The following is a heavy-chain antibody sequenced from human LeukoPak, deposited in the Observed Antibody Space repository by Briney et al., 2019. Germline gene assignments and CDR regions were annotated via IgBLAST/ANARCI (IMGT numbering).Heavy chain of an antibody. CDR2: IHPGDSDT. CDR3: ARGKYGYNYDY. V-gene: IGHV5-51*01. CDR1: GYSFTTYW. J-gene: IGHJ4*02. Sequence: GESLKISCKTSGYSFTTYWIGWVRQMPGKGLEWMGVIHPGDSDTRYSPPFQGQVTISADKSISTAYLQWSGLKASDTAMYYCARGKYGYNYDYWGQGTLVTVSS. D-gene: IGHD5-24*01.